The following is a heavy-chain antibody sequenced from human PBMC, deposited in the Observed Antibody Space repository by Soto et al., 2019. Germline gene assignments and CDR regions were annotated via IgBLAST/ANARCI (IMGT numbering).Heavy chain of an antibody. CDR2: ISGSGDYT. Sequence: PGGSLRLSCAASRFTFSSYAMSWVRQAPGKGLEWVSAISGSGDYTCYADSVKGRFTISRDNSKNTLYLQMNSLRAEDTAVYYCAKGVVVVAASPYFDSWGQGALVTVSS. V-gene: IGHV3-23*01. D-gene: IGHD2-15*01. CDR1: RFTFSSYA. CDR3: AKGVVVVAASPYFDS. J-gene: IGHJ4*02.